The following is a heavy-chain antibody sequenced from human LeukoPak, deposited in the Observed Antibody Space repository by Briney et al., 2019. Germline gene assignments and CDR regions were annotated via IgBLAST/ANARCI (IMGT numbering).Heavy chain of an antibody. Sequence: PSETLSLTCSVLGASVYSGDYYWAWIRQPPGKSLEYIGSIYYSGVTYDNPSLMGRFTMSVDRSKNQFSLNLASVTAADTAVYYCARRGVYGSENYFEYWGQGVLVIVSS. V-gene: IGHV4-39*01. CDR2: IYYSGVT. CDR1: GASVYSGDYY. J-gene: IGHJ4*01. CDR3: ARRGVYGSENYFEY. D-gene: IGHD3-10*01.